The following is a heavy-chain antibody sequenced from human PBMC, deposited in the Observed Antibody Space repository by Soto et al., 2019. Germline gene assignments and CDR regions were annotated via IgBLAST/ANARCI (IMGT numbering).Heavy chain of an antibody. J-gene: IGHJ4*02. Sequence: GASVKVSCKASGGIFSSYAISWVRQAPGQGLEWMGGIIPIFGTANYAQKFQGRVTITADKSTSTAYMELSSLRSEDTAVYYCASSLGMRTFDYWGQGTLVTVSS. CDR3: ASSLGMRTFDY. D-gene: IGHD3-10*01. V-gene: IGHV1-69*06. CDR2: IIPIFGTA. CDR1: GGIFSSYA.